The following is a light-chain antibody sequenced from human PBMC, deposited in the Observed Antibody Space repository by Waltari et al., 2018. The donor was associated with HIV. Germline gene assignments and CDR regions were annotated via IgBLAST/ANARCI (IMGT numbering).Light chain of an antibody. J-gene: IGLJ2*01. CDR1: ALSRHF. Sequence: SYDLTQAPSVSVTPGQTAKIPCSGDALSRHFVSWYRQKPGKAPRMIIFQDVQRPSGSPSRFCASTAGTIATLTSSEVQAEYEADYYCQSAHNSHTIFGGGTKLTVL. CDR2: QDV. V-gene: IGLV3-25*03. CDR3: QSAHNSHTI.